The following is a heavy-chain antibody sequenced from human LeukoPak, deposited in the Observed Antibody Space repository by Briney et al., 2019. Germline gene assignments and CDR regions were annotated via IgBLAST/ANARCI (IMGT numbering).Heavy chain of an antibody. D-gene: IGHD4-11*01. CDR1: GFTVSSNY. V-gene: IGHV3-66*01. CDR3: ARDWFFNYHDAFDI. CDR2: IYSGGST. J-gene: IGHJ3*02. Sequence: GGSLRLSCAASGFTVSSNYMSWVRRAPGKGLEWVSVIYSGGSTYYADSVKGRFTISRDNSKNTLYLQMNSLRAEDTAVYYCARDWFFNYHDAFDIWGQGTMVTVSS.